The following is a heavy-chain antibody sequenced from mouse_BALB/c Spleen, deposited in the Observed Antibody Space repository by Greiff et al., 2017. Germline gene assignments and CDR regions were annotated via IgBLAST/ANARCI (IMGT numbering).Heavy chain of an antibody. CDR2: IDPENGDT. Sequence: VQLQQSGAELVRSGASVKLSCTASGFNIKDYYMHWVKQRPEQGLEWIGWIDPENGDTEYAPKFQGKATMTADTSSNTAYLQLSSLTSEDTAVYYCNAYGNARDWYFDVWGAGTTVTVSA. V-gene: IGHV14-4*02. J-gene: IGHJ1*01. CDR3: NAYGNARDWYFDV. D-gene: IGHD2-1*01. CDR1: GFNIKDYY.